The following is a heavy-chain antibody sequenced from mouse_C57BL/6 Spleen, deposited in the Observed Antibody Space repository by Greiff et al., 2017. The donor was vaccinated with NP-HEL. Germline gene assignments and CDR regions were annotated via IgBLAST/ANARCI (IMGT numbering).Heavy chain of an antibody. CDR1: GYTFTDYN. Sequence: EVQLQQSGPELVKPGASVKMSCKASGYTFTDYNMHWVKQSHGKSLEWIGYINPNNGGTSYNQKFKGKATLTVNKSSSTAYMELRSLTSEDSAVYYCARGGYSNVWFAYWGQGTLVTVSA. CDR3: ARGGYSNVWFAY. J-gene: IGHJ3*01. D-gene: IGHD2-5*01. V-gene: IGHV1-22*01. CDR2: INPNNGGT.